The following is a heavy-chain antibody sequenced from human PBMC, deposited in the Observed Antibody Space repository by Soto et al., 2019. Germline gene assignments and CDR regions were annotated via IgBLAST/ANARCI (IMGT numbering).Heavy chain of an antibody. CDR2: ISYDGSNK. J-gene: IGHJ4*02. D-gene: IGHD6-19*01. CDR1: GFTFSSYG. V-gene: IGHV3-30*18. CDR3: AKEDGSGWFYFDY. Sequence: PGGSLRLSCAASGFTFSSYGMHWVSQAPGKGLEWVAVISYDGSNKYYADSVKGRFTISRDNSKNTLYLQMNSLRAEDTAVYYCAKEDGSGWFYFDYWGQGTLVTAPQ.